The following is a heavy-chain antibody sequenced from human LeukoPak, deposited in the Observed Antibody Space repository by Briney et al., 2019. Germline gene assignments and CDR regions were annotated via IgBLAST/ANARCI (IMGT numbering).Heavy chain of an antibody. J-gene: IGHJ5*02. V-gene: IGHV1-2*02. CDR1: GYTFTGYY. D-gene: IGHD6-13*01. CDR2: INPNSGGT. Sequence: GASVKVSCKASGYTFTGYYMHWVRQAPGQGLEWMGWINPNSGGTNYAQKFQGRVTMTRDTSISTAYMELGRLRSDDTAVYYCARVQQLVLNPRFDPWGQGTLVTVSS. CDR3: ARVQQLVLNPRFDP.